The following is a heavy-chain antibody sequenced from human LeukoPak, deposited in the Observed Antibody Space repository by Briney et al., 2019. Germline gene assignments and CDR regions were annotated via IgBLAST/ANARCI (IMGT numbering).Heavy chain of an antibody. D-gene: IGHD3-22*01. Sequence: PGGSLRLSCAASGFTFSSYTMNWVRQAPGKGLEWVSSISSSSSYIYYADSLKGRFTISRDNAKNSLYLQMSSLRAEDTAVYYCAGDLGQYYDTSDNWFDPWGQGTLVTASS. CDR3: AGDLGQYYDTSDNWFDP. CDR2: ISSSSSYI. CDR1: GFTFSSYT. V-gene: IGHV3-21*01. J-gene: IGHJ5*02.